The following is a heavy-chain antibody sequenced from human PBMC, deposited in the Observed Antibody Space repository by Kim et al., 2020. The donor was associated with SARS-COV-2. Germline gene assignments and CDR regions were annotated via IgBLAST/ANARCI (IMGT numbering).Heavy chain of an antibody. CDR2: ISAYIGNT. D-gene: IGHD3-22*01. CDR3: ARLDPPGVRYYDDAFDI. V-gene: IGHV1-18*01. Sequence: ASVKVSCKASGYTFTSYGISWVRQAPGQGLEWMGWISAYIGNTNYAQKLQGRVTMTTDTSTSTAYMELRSLRSDDTAVYYCARLDPPGVRYYDDAFDIWGQGTMVTVSS. CDR1: GYTFTSYG. J-gene: IGHJ3*02.